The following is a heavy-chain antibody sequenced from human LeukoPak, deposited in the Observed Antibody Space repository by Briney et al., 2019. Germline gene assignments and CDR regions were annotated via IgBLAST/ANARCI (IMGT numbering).Heavy chain of an antibody. CDR2: MNPNSGNT. D-gene: IGHD6-13*01. CDR3: ARGGSSCFDY. Sequence: ASVKGSCKASGYTFTSYDINWVRQATGQGLEWMGWMNPNSGNTGYAQKFQGRVTMTRSTSISTAYMELSNLRSEDTAVYYCARGGSSCFDYWGQGTLVTVSS. V-gene: IGHV1-8*01. CDR1: GYTFTSYD. J-gene: IGHJ4*02.